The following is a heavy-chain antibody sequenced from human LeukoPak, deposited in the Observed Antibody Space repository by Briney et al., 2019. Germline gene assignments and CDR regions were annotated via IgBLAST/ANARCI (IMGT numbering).Heavy chain of an antibody. CDR3: ARARRGGPFDY. J-gene: IGHJ4*02. V-gene: IGHV3-11*01. D-gene: IGHD3-16*01. Sequence: GGSLRLSRAASGFTFSDYYMSWIRQAPGKGLEWVSYVTSSGNTIDYADSVKGRFIISRDNAKNSLYLQMNSLTAEDTAVYYCARARRGGPFDYWGQGTLVTVSA. CDR1: GFTFSDYY. CDR2: VTSSGNTI.